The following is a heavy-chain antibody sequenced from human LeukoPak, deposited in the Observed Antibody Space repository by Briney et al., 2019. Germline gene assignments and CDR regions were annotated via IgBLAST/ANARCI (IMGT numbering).Heavy chain of an antibody. J-gene: IGHJ6*03. V-gene: IGHV1-18*01. Sequence: ASVKVSCKASGYNFILHGISWVRLAPGQGLEWMGWISTYNGNTNYAQKLQGRVTMTTDTSTSTAYMELRSLRSDDTAVYYCARVPSSDSSGYYYSDYYYYMDVWGKGTTVTISS. CDR3: ARVPSSDSSGYYYSDYYYYMDV. D-gene: IGHD3-22*01. CDR2: ISTYNGNT. CDR1: GYNFILHG.